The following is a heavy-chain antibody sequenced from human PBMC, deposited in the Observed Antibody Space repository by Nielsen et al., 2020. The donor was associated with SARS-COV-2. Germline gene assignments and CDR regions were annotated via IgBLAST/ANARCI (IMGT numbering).Heavy chain of an antibody. CDR1: GFTFRNAW. V-gene: IGHV3-11*03. D-gene: IGHD6-19*01. CDR3: ATRQWPDS. J-gene: IGHJ4*02. Sequence: GESLKISCVASGFTFRNAWMTWVRQVPGKGLEWVSYISESSTYTNYADSVKGRFTVSRDNARNSLYLHMNSLRVEDTAVYYCATRQWPDSWGQGTVVTVSS. CDR2: ISESSTYT.